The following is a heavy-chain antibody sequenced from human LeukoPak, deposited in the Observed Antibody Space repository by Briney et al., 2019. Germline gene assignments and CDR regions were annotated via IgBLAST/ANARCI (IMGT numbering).Heavy chain of an antibody. CDR1: GFTFSSYW. J-gene: IGHJ4*02. CDR2: IKQDGSEK. D-gene: IGHD5-24*01. Sequence: PGGSLRLSCAASGFTFSSYWMSWVRQAPGKGLEWVANIKQDGSEKYYVDSVEGRFTISRDNAKNSLYLQMNSLRAEDTAVYYCARVISEMATITPNFDYWGQGTLVTVSS. CDR3: ARVISEMATITPNFDY. V-gene: IGHV3-7*01.